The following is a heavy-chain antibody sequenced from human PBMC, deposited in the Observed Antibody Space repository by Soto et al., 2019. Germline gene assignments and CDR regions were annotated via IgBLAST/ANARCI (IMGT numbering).Heavy chain of an antibody. V-gene: IGHV1-46*03. D-gene: IGHD2-2*01. CDR1: GYHFSRYY. Sequence: QVQLVQSGAEVRKPGASVKVSYKTSGYHFSRYYIHWVRQAPGKGLEWMGIINPTGGRATYAPKFQGRVTMTSDTSTTTVYLEVTGLKSEDTAIYSCSRDRCSSTSCYPDYWGQGTLVTVSS. CDR3: SRDRCSSTSCYPDY. J-gene: IGHJ4*02. CDR2: INPTGGRA.